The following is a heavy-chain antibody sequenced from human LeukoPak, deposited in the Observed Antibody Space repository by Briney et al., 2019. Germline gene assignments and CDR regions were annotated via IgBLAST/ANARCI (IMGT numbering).Heavy chain of an antibody. J-gene: IGHJ6*03. D-gene: IGHD6-19*01. CDR3: AKVGGWYEQYYYYYMDV. CDR2: IWYDGSNK. Sequence: GGSLRLSXAASGFTFSSYGMHWVRQAPGKGLEWVAVIWYDGSNKYYADSVKGRFTISRDNSKNTLYLQMNSLRAEDTAVYYCAKVGGWYEQYYYYYMDVWGKGTTVTVSS. CDR1: GFTFSSYG. V-gene: IGHV3-33*06.